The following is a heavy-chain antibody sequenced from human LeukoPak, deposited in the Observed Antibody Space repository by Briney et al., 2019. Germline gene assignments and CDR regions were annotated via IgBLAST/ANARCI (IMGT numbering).Heavy chain of an antibody. J-gene: IGHJ5*02. CDR2: IYPGDSDT. CDR3: ARRVSVSGTPDWFDP. D-gene: IGHD6-19*01. V-gene: IGHV5-51*01. CDR1: VYSFTSYW. Sequence: GESLKISCKGSVYSFTSYWIGWVRQMPGKGLEWMGIIYPGDSDTRYSPSFQGQVTISADKYISTAYLQWSSLKASDTAMYYCARRVSVSGTPDWFDPWGQGTLVTVSS.